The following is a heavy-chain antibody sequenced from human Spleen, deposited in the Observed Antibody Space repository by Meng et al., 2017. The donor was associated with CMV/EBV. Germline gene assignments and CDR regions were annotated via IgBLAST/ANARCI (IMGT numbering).Heavy chain of an antibody. Sequence: SLRLSCAASGFTFEDYAMHWVRQVPGKGLEWVSGISWNSGSIGYADSVKGRFTISRDNAKNSLYLQMNSLRAEDTALYYCARDEGYCSSTSCYANWFDPWGQGTLVTVSS. D-gene: IGHD2-2*01. CDR1: GFTFEDYA. CDR3: ARDEGYCSSTSCYANWFDP. J-gene: IGHJ5*02. V-gene: IGHV3-9*01. CDR2: ISWNSGSI.